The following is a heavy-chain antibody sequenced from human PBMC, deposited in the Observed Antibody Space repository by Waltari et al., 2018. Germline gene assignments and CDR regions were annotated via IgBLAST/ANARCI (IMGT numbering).Heavy chain of an antibody. CDR1: GFTFSAYT. CDR3: ARVLVPDSGEAVGAFDV. CDR2: ISSMSII. Sequence: EVQLVDSGGGLVKPGGSLRLSCAASGFTFSAYTMNWVRRAPGKGLEWVSNISSMSIIYYADSVKGRFTISRDNAQNSLYLQMNSLRAEDTAVYYCARVLVPDSGEAVGAFDVWGQGTMVTVSS. J-gene: IGHJ3*01. D-gene: IGHD2-21*01. V-gene: IGHV3-48*01.